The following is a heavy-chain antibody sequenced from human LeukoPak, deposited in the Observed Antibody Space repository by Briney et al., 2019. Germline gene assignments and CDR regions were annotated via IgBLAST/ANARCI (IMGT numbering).Heavy chain of an antibody. Sequence: GGSLRPSCVASGFTSNENWMSWVRQVPGKGLEWVANIKYDGSEEDYADSVKGRFTISRDNAKNSLYLHMKSLTAEDTAVYFCARSPSGFRSTFVNWGQGTLVSVSS. D-gene: IGHD3-9*01. J-gene: IGHJ4*02. CDR3: ARSPSGFRSTFVN. CDR1: GFTSNENW. CDR2: IKYDGSEE. V-gene: IGHV3-7*03.